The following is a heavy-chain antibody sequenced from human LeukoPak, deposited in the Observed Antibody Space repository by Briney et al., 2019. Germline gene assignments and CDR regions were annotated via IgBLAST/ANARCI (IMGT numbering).Heavy chain of an antibody. CDR2: IYYSGST. J-gene: IGHJ6*03. V-gene: IGHV4-59*01. CDR1: GGSISSYY. CDR3: ASSSYSYGFYYYYYYMDV. D-gene: IGHD5-18*01. Sequence: PSETLSLTCTVSGGSISSYYWSWIRQPPGKGLEWIGYIYYSGSTNYNPSLKSRVTISVDTSKNQFSLKLSSVTAADTAVYYCASSSYSYGFYYYYYYMDVWGKGTTVTVSS.